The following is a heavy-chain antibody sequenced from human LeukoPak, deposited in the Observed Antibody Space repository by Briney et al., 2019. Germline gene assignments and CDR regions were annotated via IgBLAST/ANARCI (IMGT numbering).Heavy chain of an antibody. D-gene: IGHD3-22*01. V-gene: IGHV4-59*08. CDR1: AGSISSNY. CDR3: ARRDDSSGYHKIFDY. J-gene: IGHJ4*02. CDR2: IYYSGIT. Sequence: PAETLSLTCTVSAGSISSNYWTWIRQPPGRGREWIGYIYYSGITNYNPSLKRRVTISIDTSKNQFYLKLSSLTAADTAVYYCARRDDSSGYHKIFDYWGPGTLVTVSS.